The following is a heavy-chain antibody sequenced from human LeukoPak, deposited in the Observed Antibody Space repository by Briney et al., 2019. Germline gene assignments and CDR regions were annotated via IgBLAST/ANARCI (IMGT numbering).Heavy chain of an antibody. J-gene: IGHJ4*02. CDR2: ISAYNGDT. CDR1: GFTFTNYG. D-gene: IGHD3-16*01. V-gene: IGHV1-18*01. CDR3: ARDEGVGERGAY. Sequence: ASVRVSCKASGFTFTNYGISWVRQAPGQGLEWMGWISAYNGDTNYAQKLQDRVTMTTDTSTSTAYMELRSLRSDDTAMYYCARDEGVGERGAYWGQGTLVTVSS.